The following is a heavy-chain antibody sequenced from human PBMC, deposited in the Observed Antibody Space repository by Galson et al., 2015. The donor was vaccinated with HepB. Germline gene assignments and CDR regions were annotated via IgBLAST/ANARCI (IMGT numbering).Heavy chain of an antibody. Sequence: SLRLSCAASGFTFSNYAMHWVRQAPGKGLEWVSSITSSGGNSYYTDSVKGRFTVSRDNSKNTLLLQLNSLRAEDTAMYFCAKDGIMVANNPYHFHYWGQGTLVTVSS. CDR1: GFTFSNYA. CDR2: ITSSGGNS. D-gene: IGHD2-15*01. V-gene: IGHV3-23*01. J-gene: IGHJ4*02. CDR3: AKDGIMVANNPYHFHY.